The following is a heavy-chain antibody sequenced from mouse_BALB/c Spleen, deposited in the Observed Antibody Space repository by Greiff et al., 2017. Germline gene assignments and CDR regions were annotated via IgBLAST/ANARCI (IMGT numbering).Heavy chain of an antibody. Sequence: QVQLQQSGPSLVQPSQSLSITCTVSGFSLTSYGVHWVRQSPGKGLEWLGVIWRGGSTDYNAAFMSRLSITKDNSKSQVFFKMNSLQADDTAIYYCAKGLLTGVLYYYAMDYWGQGTSVTVSS. CDR1: GFSLTSYG. D-gene: IGHD4-1*01. J-gene: IGHJ4*01. CDR2: IWRGGST. CDR3: AKGLLTGVLYYYAMDY. V-gene: IGHV2-5-1*01.